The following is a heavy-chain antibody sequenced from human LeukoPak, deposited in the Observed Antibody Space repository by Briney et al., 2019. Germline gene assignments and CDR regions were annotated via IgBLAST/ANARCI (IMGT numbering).Heavy chain of an antibody. CDR1: GGSISSSSYY. Sequence: SQTLSLTCTVSGGSISSSSYYWGWIRQPPGKGLEWIGSIYYSGSTYYNPSLKSRVTIPVDTSKNQFSLKLSSVTAADTAVYYCARDRQQLVRGDYFDYWGQGILVTVSS. V-gene: IGHV4-39*07. CDR2: IYYSGST. CDR3: ARDRQQLVRGDYFDY. J-gene: IGHJ4*02. D-gene: IGHD6-13*01.